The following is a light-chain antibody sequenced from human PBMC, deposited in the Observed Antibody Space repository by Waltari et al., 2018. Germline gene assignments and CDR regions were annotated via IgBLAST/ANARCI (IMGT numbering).Light chain of an antibody. J-gene: IGKJ1*01. CDR2: DAS. CDR1: QSIGTW. CDR3: QQYNNYSPGT. Sequence: GDRVTITCRASQSIGTWLAGYQQKPGKAPTLLIYDASSLESGVPSRFSGSGSGTEFTLTISSLQPDDFATYSCQQYNNYSPGTFGHGTKVEIK. V-gene: IGKV1-5*01.